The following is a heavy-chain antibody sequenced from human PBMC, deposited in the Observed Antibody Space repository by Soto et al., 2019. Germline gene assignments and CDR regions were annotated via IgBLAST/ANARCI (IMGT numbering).Heavy chain of an antibody. CDR3: AKDAYNAAFDV. CDR2: ISKNGDNQ. D-gene: IGHD1-1*01. Sequence: GGSLRLSCATSGFSFNIFGMHWVRQAPGKALEWVGLISKNGDNQYYGDSAKGRFIISRDNPKNSLYLQLHSLRPDDTAVYYCAKDAYNAAFDVWGRGTMVTVSS. V-gene: IGHV3-30*18. J-gene: IGHJ3*01. CDR1: GFSFNIFG.